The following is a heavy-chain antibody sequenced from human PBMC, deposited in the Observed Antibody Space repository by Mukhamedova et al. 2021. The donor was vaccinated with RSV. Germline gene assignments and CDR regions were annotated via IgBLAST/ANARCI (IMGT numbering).Heavy chain of an antibody. CDR2: IIPIFGTA. J-gene: IGHJ6*02. CDR3: ARDPRSSSPGYYYYYGMDV. D-gene: IGHD6-6*01. Sequence: GIIPIFGTANYAQKFQGRVTITADESTSTAYMELSSLRSEDTAVYYYARDPRSSSPGYYYYYGMDVWGQGTTVTVSS. V-gene: IGHV1-69*01.